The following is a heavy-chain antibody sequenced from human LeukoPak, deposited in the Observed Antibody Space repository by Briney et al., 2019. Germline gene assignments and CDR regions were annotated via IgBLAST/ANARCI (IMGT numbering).Heavy chain of an antibody. J-gene: IGHJ4*02. CDR1: GGSFSGYY. CDR3: ARGVRLVTIFGVGLLDY. Sequence: SETLSLTCAVYGGSFSGYYWSWIRQPPGKGLEWSGEINHSGSTNYNPSLKSRVTISVDTSKNQFSLKLSSVTAADRAVYYCARGVRLVTIFGVGLLDYWGQGTLVTVSS. D-gene: IGHD3-3*01. CDR2: INHSGST. V-gene: IGHV4-34*01.